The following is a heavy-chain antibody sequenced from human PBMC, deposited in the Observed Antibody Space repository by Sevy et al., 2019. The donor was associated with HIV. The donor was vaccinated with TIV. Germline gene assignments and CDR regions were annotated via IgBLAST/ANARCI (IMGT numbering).Heavy chain of an antibody. CDR3: TTASWSQEDYYNY. V-gene: IGHV3-15*01. D-gene: IGHD6-13*01. CDR1: GFTFSNAW. J-gene: IGHJ4*02. Sequence: GGSLRLSCAASGFTFSNAWMSWVRQAPGKGLEWVGRIKGKIYDGTIDYAAPVKGRFSISRDDSKNTLYLQMNSLKTEDTAEYYCTTASWSQEDYYNYWGQGTLVTVSS. CDR2: IKGKIYDGTI.